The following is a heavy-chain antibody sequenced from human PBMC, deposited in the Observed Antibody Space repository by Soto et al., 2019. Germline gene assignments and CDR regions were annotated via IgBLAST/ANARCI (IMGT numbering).Heavy chain of an antibody. Sequence: QVQLQESGPGLVKPSETLSLTCTVSGGSISSYYWCWIRQPPGTGLGLIGYNYYSGSTNYNPSLNSRVTISVVTSKNQFSLKPSSVTAADTAVYYCARDHYYDCGMDVWGQGTTVTVSS. CDR1: GGSISSYY. V-gene: IGHV4-59*01. J-gene: IGHJ6*02. CDR3: ARDHYYDCGMDV. CDR2: NYYSGST.